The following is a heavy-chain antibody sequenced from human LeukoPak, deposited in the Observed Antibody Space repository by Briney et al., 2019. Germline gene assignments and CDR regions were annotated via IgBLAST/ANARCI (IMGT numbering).Heavy chain of an antibody. CDR2: IYSGGST. CDR3: ARVGYYDSGGYRISFFDY. CDR1: GFTVSSYH. D-gene: IGHD3-22*01. J-gene: IGHJ4*02. Sequence: PGGSLRLSCAGSGFTVSSYHMSWVRQAPGKGLEWVSIIYSGGSTYNVDSVKGRFTISRDNSKNTLYLQMNSLRAEDTAVYYCARVGYYDSGGYRISFFDYWGQGTLVTVSS. V-gene: IGHV3-53*01.